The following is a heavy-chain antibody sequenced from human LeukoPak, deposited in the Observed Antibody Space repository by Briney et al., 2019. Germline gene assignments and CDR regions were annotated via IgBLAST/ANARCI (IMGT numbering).Heavy chain of an antibody. CDR3: ARASGGYCDSSGSFDY. D-gene: IGHD3-22*01. J-gene: IGHJ4*02. Sequence: GGSLRLSRAASGFTVGSNYTSWVRQAPGKGLEWVSGIHSGDSTYYADSVKGRITISRDNSKNMLYLQMNSLRAEDTAVYHCARASGGYCDSSGSFDYWGQGTLVTVSS. CDR2: IHSGDST. V-gene: IGHV3-53*01. CDR1: GFTVGSNY.